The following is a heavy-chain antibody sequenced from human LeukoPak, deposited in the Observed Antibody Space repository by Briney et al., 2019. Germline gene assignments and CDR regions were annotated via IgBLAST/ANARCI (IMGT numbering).Heavy chain of an antibody. CDR3: AKDLRGYYDLEAFFDY. CDR2: ISSSGSTI. V-gene: IGHV3-11*01. CDR1: GFTFSDYY. J-gene: IGHJ4*02. Sequence: PGGSLRLSCAASGFTFSDYYMSWIRQAPGKGLEWVSYISSSGSTIYYADSVKGRFTISRDNSNNTLYLQMKSLRAEDTAIYYCAKDLRGYYDLEAFFDYWGQGTLVTVSS. D-gene: IGHD3-3*01.